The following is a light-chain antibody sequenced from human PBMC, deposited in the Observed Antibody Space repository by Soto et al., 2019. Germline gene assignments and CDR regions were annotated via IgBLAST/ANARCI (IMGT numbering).Light chain of an antibody. Sequence: EIVLTQSPATLSLYPGERATLSCRASQSVSSSLAWYQQNTGQAPRLLIYDASNRATGIPARFSGSGSGTDFALTINSLAPEDFAVYYCQQRSNWPPTFGQGTKVDIK. CDR1: QSVSSS. CDR2: DAS. V-gene: IGKV3-11*01. CDR3: QQRSNWPPT. J-gene: IGKJ1*01.